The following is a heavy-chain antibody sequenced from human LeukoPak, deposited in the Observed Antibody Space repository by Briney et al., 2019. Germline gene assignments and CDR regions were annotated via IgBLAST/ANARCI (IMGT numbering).Heavy chain of an antibody. V-gene: IGHV4-31*03. CDR3: AREGAAYYFDY. J-gene: IGHJ4*02. Sequence: SETLSLTCTVSGGSISSGGYYWSWIRQHPGKGLEWIGYIYYSGSTYYNPSLKSRVTISVDTSKNQFSLKLSSVTAADAAVHYCAREGAAYYFDYWGQGTLVTVSS. CDR2: IYYSGST. CDR1: GGSISSGGYY. D-gene: IGHD6-25*01.